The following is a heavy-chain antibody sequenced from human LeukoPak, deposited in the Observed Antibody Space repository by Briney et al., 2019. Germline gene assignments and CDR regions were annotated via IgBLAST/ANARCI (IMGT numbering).Heavy chain of an antibody. J-gene: IGHJ4*02. CDR3: TRGEDYVVEVTATTWTLFDY. V-gene: IGHV1-69*13. D-gene: IGHD2-15*01. CDR1: GGTFSHLG. Sequence: SVTVSCKASGGTFSHLGISWVRQAPGHGLDWMGGIIPIFATATYAQKFQGRVTITADDSTSTAYMELRSLRSDDTAVYYCTRGEDYVVEVTATTWTLFDYWGQGTLVTVSS. CDR2: IIPIFATA.